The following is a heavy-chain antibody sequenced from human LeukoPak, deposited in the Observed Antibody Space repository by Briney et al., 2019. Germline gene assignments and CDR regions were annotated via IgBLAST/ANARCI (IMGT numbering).Heavy chain of an antibody. Sequence: SQTLSLTCTVSGDSISSGSYYWSWIRQPAGKGLEWIGRIYTSGSTNYNPSLKSRVTMSVDTSKNQFSLKLSSVTAADTAVYYCASGREYQYYFDYWGQGTLVTVSS. J-gene: IGHJ4*02. CDR1: GDSISSGSYY. CDR2: IYTSGST. D-gene: IGHD2-2*01. CDR3: ASGREYQYYFDY. V-gene: IGHV4-61*02.